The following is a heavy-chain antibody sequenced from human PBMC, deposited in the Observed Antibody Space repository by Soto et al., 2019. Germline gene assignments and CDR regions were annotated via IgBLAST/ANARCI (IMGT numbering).Heavy chain of an antibody. CDR2: IDPSDSYT. V-gene: IGHV5-10-1*01. CDR3: AIHGGGYQPLYGMDV. CDR1: GYSFTSYW. J-gene: IGHJ6*02. Sequence: GESLKISCKGSGYSFTSYWISWVRQMPGKGLEWMGRIDPSDSYTNYSPSFQGHVTISADKSISTAYLQWSSLKASDTAMYYCAIHGGGYQPLYGMDVWGQGTTVTGSS. D-gene: IGHD1-26*01.